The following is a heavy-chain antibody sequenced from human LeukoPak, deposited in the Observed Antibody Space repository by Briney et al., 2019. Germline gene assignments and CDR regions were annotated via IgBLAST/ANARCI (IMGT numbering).Heavy chain of an antibody. CDR1: GFTLSDYY. V-gene: IGHV3-23*01. J-gene: IGHJ4*02. Sequence: GGSLRLSCAASGFTLSDYYMSWFRQAPGKGLGWVSSIGGGDTHYADSVKGRFTISRDDSRSTVDLHMSSLRAEDTAVYYCAKDGQSFNSMYDYFDSWGQGTLVTVSS. CDR2: IGGGDT. CDR3: AKDGQSFNSMYDYFDS. D-gene: IGHD2-8*01.